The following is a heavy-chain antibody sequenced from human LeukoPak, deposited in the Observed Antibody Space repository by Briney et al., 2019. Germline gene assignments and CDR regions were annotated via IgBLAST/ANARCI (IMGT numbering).Heavy chain of an antibody. CDR2: ISSSSSTI. CDR3: AKEGNPAAVTNGAFDI. CDR1: GFTFSSYS. Sequence: GGSLRLSCAASGFTFSSYSMNWVRQAPGRGLEWVSYISSSSSTIYYADSVKGRFTISRDNAKNSLYLQMNSLRAEDTAVYYCAKEGNPAAVTNGAFDIWGQGTMVTVSS. D-gene: IGHD4-23*01. J-gene: IGHJ3*02. V-gene: IGHV3-48*04.